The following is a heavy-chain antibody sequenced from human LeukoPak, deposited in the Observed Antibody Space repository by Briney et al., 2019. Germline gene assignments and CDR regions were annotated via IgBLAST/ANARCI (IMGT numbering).Heavy chain of an antibody. Sequence: ASVKVSCKAPGYTFTGYYMHWVRQAPGQGLEWMGWINPNSGGTNYAQKLQGRVTMTRDTSISTAYMELSRLRSDDTAVYYCARDRVTSSSWHYYYYYGMDVWGQGTTVTVSS. CDR1: GYTFTGYY. CDR2: INPNSGGT. CDR3: ARDRVTSSSWHYYYYYGMDV. D-gene: IGHD6-13*01. J-gene: IGHJ6*02. V-gene: IGHV1-2*02.